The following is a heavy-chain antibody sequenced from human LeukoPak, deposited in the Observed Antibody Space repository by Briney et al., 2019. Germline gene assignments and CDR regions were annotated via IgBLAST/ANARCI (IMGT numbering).Heavy chain of an antibody. CDR1: GGTFSSYA. CDR3: VRAIRRDGYNFDY. Sequence: ASVKVSCKASGGTFSSYAISWVRQAPGQGLEWMGGIIPIFGTANYAQKFQGRVTITADESTSTAYMELSSLRSEDTAVYYCVRAIRRDGYNFDYWGQGTLVTVSS. J-gene: IGHJ4*02. V-gene: IGHV1-69*13. D-gene: IGHD5-24*01. CDR2: IIPIFGTA.